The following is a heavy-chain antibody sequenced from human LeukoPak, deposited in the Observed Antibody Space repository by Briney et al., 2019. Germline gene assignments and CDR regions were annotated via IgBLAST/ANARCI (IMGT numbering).Heavy chain of an antibody. V-gene: IGHV4-34*01. J-gene: IGHJ4*02. CDR3: ARHPVRVVASRRGFDY. Sequence: SETLSLTCAVYGGSFSGYYWSWIRQPPGKGLEWIGEINHSGSANYNPSLKSRVTISVDTSKNQFSLKLSSVTAADTAVYYCARHPVRVVASRRGFDYWGQGTLVTVSS. D-gene: IGHD3-22*01. CDR2: INHSGSA. CDR1: GGSFSGYY.